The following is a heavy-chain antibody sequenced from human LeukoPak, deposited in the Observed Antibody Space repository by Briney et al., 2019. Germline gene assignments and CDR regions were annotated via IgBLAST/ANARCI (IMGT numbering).Heavy chain of an antibody. CDR1: GFTFCSYS. J-gene: IGHJ3*02. D-gene: IGHD3-10*01. Sequence: GGSLRLSCAASGFTFCSYSMNWVRQAPGKGLEWVSSISSSSSYIYYADSVKGRFTISRDNAKNSLHLQMNSLRAEDTAVYYCARDSGGGVIISGAFDIWGQGTMVTVSS. CDR3: ARDSGGGVIISGAFDI. V-gene: IGHV3-21*01. CDR2: ISSSSSYI.